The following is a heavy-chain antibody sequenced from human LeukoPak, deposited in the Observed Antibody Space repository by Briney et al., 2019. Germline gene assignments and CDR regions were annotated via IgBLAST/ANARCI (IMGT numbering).Heavy chain of an antibody. J-gene: IGHJ4*02. CDR3: ARDFLLEVGYFDY. Sequence: GGSLRLSCAASGFTFSSYSMNRVRQAPGKGLEWVSYISSSSSTIYYADSVKGRFTISRDNAKNSLYLQMNSLRAEDTAVYYCARDFLLEVGYFDYWGQGTLVTVSS. CDR1: GFTFSSYS. D-gene: IGHD3-10*01. CDR2: ISSSSSTI. V-gene: IGHV3-48*01.